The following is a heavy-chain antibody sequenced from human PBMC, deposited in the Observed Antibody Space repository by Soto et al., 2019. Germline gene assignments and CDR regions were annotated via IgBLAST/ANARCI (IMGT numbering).Heavy chain of an antibody. D-gene: IGHD2-2*01. CDR2: IWYDGSNK. V-gene: IGHV3-33*01. Sequence: GSLRLSFAASGFTFSSYVMHWVRRAPGKGLEWVAVIWYDGSNKYYAESVKGRFTISRDNSKNTLYLQMNSLRAEDTAVYYCARDSCSSNRCYDPWGQGTLVTVCS. CDR3: ARDSCSSNRCYDP. CDR1: GFTFSSYV. J-gene: IGHJ5*02.